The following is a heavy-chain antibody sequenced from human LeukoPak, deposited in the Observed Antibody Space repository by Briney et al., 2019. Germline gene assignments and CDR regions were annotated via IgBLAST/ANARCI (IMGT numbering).Heavy chain of an antibody. CDR1: GFTFSNYA. D-gene: IGHD2-15*01. CDR3: AKGNFLLRNGMDV. CDR2: ISASGTST. Sequence: GGSLRLSCAASGFTFSNYAITWVRQAPGKGLEWVSAISASGTSTYYADSVKGRFTISRDNSKNTLYLQMSSLRAEDTAVYFCAKGNFLLRNGMDVWGQGTTVTVSS. V-gene: IGHV3-23*01. J-gene: IGHJ6*02.